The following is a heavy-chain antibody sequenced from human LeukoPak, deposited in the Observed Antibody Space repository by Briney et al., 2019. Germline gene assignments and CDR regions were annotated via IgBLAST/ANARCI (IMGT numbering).Heavy chain of an antibody. CDR2: IYHRVRT. CDR3: ARTTTPYSSGWYEFDI. Sequence: SETLSLTCTVSGGSISSGGYYWSWIRQPPGKGLEWIGYIYHRVRTYYNPSLKSRVTISVDRSKNQFSLKLSSGTAADTAVYYCARTTTPYSSGWYEFDIWGQGTMVTVSS. D-gene: IGHD6-19*01. V-gene: IGHV4-30-2*01. J-gene: IGHJ3*02. CDR1: GGSISSGGYY.